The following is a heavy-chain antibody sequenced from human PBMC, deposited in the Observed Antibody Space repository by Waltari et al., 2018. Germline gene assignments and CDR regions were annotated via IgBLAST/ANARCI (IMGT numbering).Heavy chain of an antibody. CDR3: TRTLVPADPPRAMDV. Sequence: VQLVESGGDLIQPGGSLRLSCAASGFTVRNNYMAWVRQAPGKGREWVAVIFRGGYTYYADSVKGRFTTSRDSSRNTLHLQMNSLRVEDTAVYYCTRTLVPADPPRAMDVWGQGTVVSVSS. D-gene: IGHD2-2*01. CDR2: IFRGGYT. CDR1: GFTVRNNY. V-gene: IGHV3-53*01. J-gene: IGHJ6*02.